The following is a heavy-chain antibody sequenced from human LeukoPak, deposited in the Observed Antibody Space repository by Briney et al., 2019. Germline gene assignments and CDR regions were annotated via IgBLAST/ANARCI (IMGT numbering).Heavy chain of an antibody. J-gene: IGHJ4*02. Sequence: PGGSLRLSCAVSGITLSNYGMSWVRQAPGKGLEWVAGMSDSGGRTNYADSVKGRFTIPRDNPKNTLYLQMNSLRAEDTAVYFCAKRGVVIRVILVGFHKEAYYFDSWGQGALVTVSS. D-gene: IGHD3-22*01. CDR2: MSDSGGRT. CDR1: GITLSNYG. CDR3: AKRGVVIRVILVGFHKEAYYFDS. V-gene: IGHV3-23*01.